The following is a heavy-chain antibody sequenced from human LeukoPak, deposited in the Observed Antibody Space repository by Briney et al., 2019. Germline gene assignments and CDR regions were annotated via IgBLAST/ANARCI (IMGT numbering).Heavy chain of an antibody. V-gene: IGHV3-48*03. Sequence: GGSLRLSCAASGFTFSSYEMNWVRQAPGKGLEWVSYISSSGSTIYYADSVKGRFTISRDNAKNSLYLQMNSLRAEDTAIYYCAGGPQYGGSFAYWGQGTLVTVSS. CDR2: ISSSGSTI. CDR1: GFTFSSYE. D-gene: IGHD3-16*01. CDR3: AGGPQYGGSFAY. J-gene: IGHJ4*02.